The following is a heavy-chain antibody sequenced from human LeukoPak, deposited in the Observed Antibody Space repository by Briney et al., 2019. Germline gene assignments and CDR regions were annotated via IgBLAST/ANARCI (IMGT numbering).Heavy chain of an antibody. CDR3: ARVVGIAVVAGATEDNYFDP. CDR2: IDQSGDT. D-gene: IGHD2-21*01. J-gene: IGHJ5*02. Sequence: PSETLSLTCGVSGGSFSSYFWTWIRHSPPQGLEWIGEIDQSGDTDYNPSLTSRAKISIDTSRTQFSLTLSSTTAADTAMYYCARVVGIAVVAGATEDNYFDPWGQGTLVTVSS. V-gene: IGHV4-34*01. CDR1: GGSFSSYF.